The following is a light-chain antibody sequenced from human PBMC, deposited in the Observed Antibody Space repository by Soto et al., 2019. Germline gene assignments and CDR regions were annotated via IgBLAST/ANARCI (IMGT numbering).Light chain of an antibody. CDR2: VAS. V-gene: IGKV3-20*01. J-gene: IGKJ4*02. CDR3: QQYGSSPR. Sequence: EIVLTQSPGTLSLSPGERATLSCRASQSVSSSYLAWYQQKPGQAPRLLIYVASSRATGIPDRFSGSGSGTAFTITISRLEPEDFAVYYCQQYGSSPRFGGGTKVEIK. CDR1: QSVSSSY.